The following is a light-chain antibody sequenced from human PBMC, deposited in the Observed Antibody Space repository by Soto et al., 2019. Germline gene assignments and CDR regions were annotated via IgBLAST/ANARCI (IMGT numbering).Light chain of an antibody. Sequence: QSALTQPASVSGSPGQSITISCTGTSCDVGGYNYVSWYQQLPGKAPKLIIYGVSNRPSGVSNRFSGSKSGNSASLTITGLQAEDEADYYCRSYTSSSNYVVFGGGTKVTVL. CDR2: GVS. J-gene: IGLJ2*01. CDR1: SCDVGGYNY. V-gene: IGLV2-14*01. CDR3: RSYTSSSNYVV.